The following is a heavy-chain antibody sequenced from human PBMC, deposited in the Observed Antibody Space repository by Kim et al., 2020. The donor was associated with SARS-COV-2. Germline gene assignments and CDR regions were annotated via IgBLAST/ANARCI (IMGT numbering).Heavy chain of an antibody. J-gene: IGHJ3*02. CDR1: GFTFSSYV. CDR3: VKGGLTTVRRAFDI. D-gene: IGHD4-17*01. Sequence: GGSLRLSCSASGFTFSSYVIHWVRQAPGKGLEYVSGITTNGNNTYYADSVKGRFTISRDNSKNMLYLQMSSLRADDTAVYYCVKGGLTTVRRAFDIWGQGTMVTVSS. CDR2: ITTNGNNT. V-gene: IGHV3-64D*09.